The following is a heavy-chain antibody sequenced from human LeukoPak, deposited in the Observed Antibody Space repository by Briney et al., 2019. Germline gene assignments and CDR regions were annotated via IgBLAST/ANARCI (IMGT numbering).Heavy chain of an antibody. V-gene: IGHV4-39*01. Sequence: PSETLSLTCTVSGGSISSSSYYWGWIRQPPGKGLEWIGSIYYSGSTYYTPPPKSRVTISVDTSKNQFSLKLSSVTVADTAVYYCAVELTIFGVVTNHPLDYWGQGTLVTVSS. CDR1: GGSISSSSYY. CDR2: IYYSGST. CDR3: AVELTIFGVVTNHPLDY. D-gene: IGHD3-3*01. J-gene: IGHJ4*02.